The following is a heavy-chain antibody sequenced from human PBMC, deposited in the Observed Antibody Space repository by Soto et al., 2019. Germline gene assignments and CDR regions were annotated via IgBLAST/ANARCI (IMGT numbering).Heavy chain of an antibody. V-gene: IGHV5-51*01. CDR3: ASLTPYDYDTSTYGMDV. CDR2: IYPSDSDT. CDR1: VSDFCGRW. D-gene: IGHD5-12*01. Sequence: LKISCRCFVSDFCGRWSAFVRQIPGKGLESMGTIYPSDSDTRYSPSCQGQVTFSVDKSISTAYLQWSSLRASDTAMYYCASLTPYDYDTSTYGMDVWGQGTTVTVSS. J-gene: IGHJ6*02.